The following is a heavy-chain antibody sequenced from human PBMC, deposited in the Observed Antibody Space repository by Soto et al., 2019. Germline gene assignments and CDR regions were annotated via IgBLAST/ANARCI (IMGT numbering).Heavy chain of an antibody. CDR3: AKDSRSRSKKTYYYDSSGYSLFDY. CDR2: ISGSGGST. V-gene: IGHV3-23*01. J-gene: IGHJ4*02. D-gene: IGHD3-22*01. CDR1: GFTFSSYA. Sequence: GGSLRLSCAASGFTFSSYAMSWVRQAPGKGLEWVSAISGSGGSTYYADSVKGRFTISRDNSKNTLYLQMNSLRAEDTAVYYCAKDSRSRSKKTYYYDSSGYSLFDYWGQGT.